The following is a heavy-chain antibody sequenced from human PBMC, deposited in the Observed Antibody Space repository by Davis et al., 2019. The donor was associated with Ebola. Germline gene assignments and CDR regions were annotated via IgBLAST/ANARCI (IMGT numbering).Heavy chain of an antibody. CDR3: AKPYGSGSYYRRPGFDY. Sequence: GESLKISCAASGFTFSSYGMHWVRQAPGKGLEWVAVISYDGSNKYYADPVKGRFTISRDNSKNTLYLQMNSLRAEDTAVYYCAKPYGSGSYYRRPGFDYWGQGTLVTVSS. CDR2: ISYDGSNK. D-gene: IGHD3-10*01. J-gene: IGHJ4*02. CDR1: GFTFSSYG. V-gene: IGHV3-30*18.